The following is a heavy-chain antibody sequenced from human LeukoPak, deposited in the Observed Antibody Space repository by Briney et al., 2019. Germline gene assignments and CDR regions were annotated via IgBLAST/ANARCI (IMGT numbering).Heavy chain of an antibody. V-gene: IGHV1-18*01. CDR1: GYTFTSYG. D-gene: IGHD3-10*01. CDR3: ARSYYYGSGSYTNPYDAFDI. CDR2: ISAYNGNT. Sequence: ASVKVSCKASGYTFTSYGISWVRQAPGQGLEWMGWISAYNGNTNYAQKLQGRVTMTTDTSTSTAYMELRSLRSDDTAVYYCARSYYYGSGSYTNPYDAFDIWGQGTMVTVSS. J-gene: IGHJ3*02.